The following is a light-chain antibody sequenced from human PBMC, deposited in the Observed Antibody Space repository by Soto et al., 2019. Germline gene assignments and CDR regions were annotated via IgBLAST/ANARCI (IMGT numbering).Light chain of an antibody. CDR3: MIWHSSTDV. CDR1: SGINVGTYR. CDR2: YKSDSDK. J-gene: IGLJ1*01. V-gene: IGLV5-45*03. Sequence: QPVLTQPSSLSASPGASASLTCTLRSGINVGTYRIYWYQQKPGSPPQYLLRYKSDSDKQQGSGVPSRFSGSKDASANAGILLISGLQSEDEADYYCMIWHSSTDVFGTGTNVTVL.